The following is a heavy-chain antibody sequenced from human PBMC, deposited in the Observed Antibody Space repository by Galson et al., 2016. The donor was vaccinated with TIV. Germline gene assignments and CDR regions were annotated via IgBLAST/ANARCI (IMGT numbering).Heavy chain of an antibody. CDR2: ISAYNGNT. CDR3: ARRGRFLDSYYYYGMDV. CDR1: GYTFTSYG. J-gene: IGHJ6*02. V-gene: IGHV1-18*01. D-gene: IGHD3/OR15-3a*01. Sequence: SVKVSCKASGYTFTSYGISWVRQAPGQGLEWMGWISAYNGNTNYAQKFQGRVAMTTDTSTNTVYMELRSLLSDDTAVYYCARRGRFLDSYYYYGMDVWGQGTTVTVSS.